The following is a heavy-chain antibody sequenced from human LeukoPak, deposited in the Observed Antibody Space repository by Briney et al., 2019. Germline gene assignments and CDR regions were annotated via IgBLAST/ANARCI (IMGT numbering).Heavy chain of an antibody. Sequence: PSETLSLTCTVSGGSLSSDYWTWIRQPPGKRLQWIGYIYYSGSTNYNPSLKSRVTISVDTSKNQFSLKLSSVTAADTAVYYCARHLTPNWYFDYWGQGTLVTVSS. CDR1: GGSLSSDY. J-gene: IGHJ4*02. D-gene: IGHD7-27*01. V-gene: IGHV4-59*08. CDR2: IYYSGST. CDR3: ARHLTPNWYFDY.